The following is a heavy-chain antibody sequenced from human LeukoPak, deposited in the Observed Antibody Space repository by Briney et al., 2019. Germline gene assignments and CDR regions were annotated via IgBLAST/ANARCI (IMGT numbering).Heavy chain of an antibody. CDR3: ARDSATYSSGPLLDY. CDR1: GFTFSSYG. D-gene: IGHD6-19*01. J-gene: IGHJ4*02. CDR2: IWYDGSNK. Sequence: GRSLRLSCAASGFTFSSYGMHWVRQAPGKGLEWVAVIWYDGSNKYYADSVKGRFTISRDNSKNTLYLQMNSLRAEDTAVYHCARDSATYSSGPLLDYWGQGTLVTVSS. V-gene: IGHV3-33*01.